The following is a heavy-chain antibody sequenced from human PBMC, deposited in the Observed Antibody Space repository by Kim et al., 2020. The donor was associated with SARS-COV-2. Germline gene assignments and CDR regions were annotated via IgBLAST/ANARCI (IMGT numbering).Heavy chain of an antibody. V-gene: IGHV1-2*02. J-gene: IGHJ4*02. CDR1: GYTFTGYY. CDR3: ARGGPQLRYFDWLYYFDY. D-gene: IGHD3-9*01. CDR2: INPNSGGT. Sequence: ASVKVSCKASGYTFTGYYMHWVRQAPGQGLEWMGWINPNSGGTNYAQKFQGRVTMTRDTSISTAYMELSRLRSDDTAVYYCARGGPQLRYFDWLYYFDYWGQGTLVTVSS.